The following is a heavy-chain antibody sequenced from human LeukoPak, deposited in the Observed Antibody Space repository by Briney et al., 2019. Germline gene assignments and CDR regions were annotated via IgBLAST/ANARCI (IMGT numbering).Heavy chain of an antibody. CDR3: ARVVKDYGGNSGWFDP. Sequence: SETLSLTCTVSGGSISSYYWSWIRQPPGKGLEWIGYIYYSGSTNYNSSLKSRVTISVDTSKNQFSLKLSSVTAADTAVYYCARVVKDYGGNSGWFDPWGQGTLVTVSS. CDR2: IYYSGST. D-gene: IGHD4-23*01. J-gene: IGHJ5*02. CDR1: GGSISSYY. V-gene: IGHV4-59*01.